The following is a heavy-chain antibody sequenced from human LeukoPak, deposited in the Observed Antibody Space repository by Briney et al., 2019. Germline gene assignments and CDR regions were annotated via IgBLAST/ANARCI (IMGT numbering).Heavy chain of an antibody. D-gene: IGHD6-19*01. J-gene: IGHJ4*02. Sequence: PSQTLSLTCTVSGGSISSGGYYWSWIRQHPGKALEWIGYIYDSGSTYCNPSLKSRVTISIDTSKNQFSLNLRSVTAADTAVYYCATESSGWTDFDYWGQGILVTVSS. CDR3: ATESSGWTDFDY. V-gene: IGHV4-31*03. CDR2: IYDSGST. CDR1: GGSISSGGYY.